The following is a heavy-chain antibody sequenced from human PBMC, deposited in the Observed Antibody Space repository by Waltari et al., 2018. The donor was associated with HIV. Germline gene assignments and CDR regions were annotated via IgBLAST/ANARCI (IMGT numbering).Heavy chain of an antibody. J-gene: IGHJ3*02. CDR2: MNSDGTTR. Sequence: EVQLVESGGGLVQPGGYLSLSCAASGFTFNIYRMQWLRQVPGKGLVWVSRMNSDGTTRSYADSVKGRFTISRDNAKNTLYVEMNSLRADDTAVYYCASSGVYAHDAFKIWGQGTKVIVSS. CDR3: ASSGVYAHDAFKI. V-gene: IGHV3-74*01. CDR1: GFTFNIYR. D-gene: IGHD2-15*01.